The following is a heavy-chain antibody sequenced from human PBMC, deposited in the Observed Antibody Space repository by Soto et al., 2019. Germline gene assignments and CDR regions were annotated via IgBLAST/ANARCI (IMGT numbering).Heavy chain of an antibody. D-gene: IGHD2-2*01. CDR3: ARDRSMVVVPAAIPRYFYGMDV. CDR1: GYTLPTYH. Sequence: GASVKVSCKASGYTLPTYHLHWVRQAPGQGLEWIGIINPDGGSSTYAQKFQGRVTMTRDTSTSTVFMELSFLSSEDTAVYYCARDRSMVVVPAAIPRYFYGMDVWGQGTTVTVSS. J-gene: IGHJ6*02. V-gene: IGHV1-46*01. CDR2: INPDGGSS.